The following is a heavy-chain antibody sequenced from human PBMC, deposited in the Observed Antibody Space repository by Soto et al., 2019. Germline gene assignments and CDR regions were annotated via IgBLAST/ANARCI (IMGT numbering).Heavy chain of an antibody. D-gene: IGHD5-12*01. Sequence: GSLRLSCAASGFTVSSNYMSWVRQAPGKGLEWVSVIYSGGSTYYADSVKGRFTISRHNSKNTLYLQMNSLRAEDTAVYYCVRDSLDLLRLHYYYYFIYVWSKGTTVTVSS. CDR1: GFTVSSNY. V-gene: IGHV3-53*04. CDR3: VRDSLDLLRLHYYYYFIYV. J-gene: IGHJ6*03. CDR2: IYSGGST.